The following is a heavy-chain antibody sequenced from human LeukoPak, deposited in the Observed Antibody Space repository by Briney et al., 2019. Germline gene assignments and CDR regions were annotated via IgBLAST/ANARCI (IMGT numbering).Heavy chain of an antibody. J-gene: IGHJ4*02. CDR1: GFTFSSFW. D-gene: IGHD6-6*01. CDR3: AKLGSSTVAFDH. CDR2: INQGGSLK. Sequence: PGGSLRLSCAASGFTFSSFWMNWVRQAPGKGLDWVANINQGGSLKNYVDSVKGRFTISRDNAKNSLYLQMDSLRAEDTAVYFCAKLGSSTVAFDHWGQGTLVTVSS. V-gene: IGHV3-7*05.